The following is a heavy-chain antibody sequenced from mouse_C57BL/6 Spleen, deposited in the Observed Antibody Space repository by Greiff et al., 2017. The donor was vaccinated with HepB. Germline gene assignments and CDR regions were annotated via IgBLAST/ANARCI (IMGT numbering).Heavy chain of an antibody. V-gene: IGHV1-69*01. CDR1: GYTFTSYW. J-gene: IGHJ1*03. CDR2: IDPSDSYT. Sequence: QVQLQQSGAELVMPGASVKLSCKASGYTFTSYWMHWVKQRPGQGLEWIGEIDPSDSYTNYNQKFKGKSTLTVDKSSSTAYMQLSSLTSEDSAVYYCARRLRDWYFDVWGTGTTVTVSS. CDR3: ARRLRDWYFDV. D-gene: IGHD3-2*02.